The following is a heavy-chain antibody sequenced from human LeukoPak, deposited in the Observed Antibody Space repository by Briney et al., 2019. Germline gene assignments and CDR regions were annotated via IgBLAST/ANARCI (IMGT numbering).Heavy chain of an antibody. V-gene: IGHV4-61*01. J-gene: IGHJ6*03. D-gene: IGHD2-2*02. Sequence: SETLSLTCTVSGYSISSTYYWGWIRQPPGKGLEWIGYIHYSGSTNYNPSLKSRVTISVDTSKNQFSLKLSSVTAADTAVYYCAGTYTYYYYYYMDVWGKGTTVTISS. CDR1: GYSISSTYY. CDR2: IHYSGST. CDR3: AGTYTYYYYYYMDV.